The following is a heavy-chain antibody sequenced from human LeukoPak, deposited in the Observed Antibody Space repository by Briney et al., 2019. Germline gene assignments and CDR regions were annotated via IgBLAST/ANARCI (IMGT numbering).Heavy chain of an antibody. J-gene: IGHJ3*02. CDR3: ATEQTRFRGSPARGAFDI. Sequence: GASVKVSCKASGYTFTDYYMHWVQQAPGKGLEWMGRVDPEDGETIYAEKFQGRVTITADTSTDTAYMELSSLRSEDTAVYYCATEQTRFRGSPARGAFDIWGQGTMVTVSS. V-gene: IGHV1-69-2*01. CDR2: VDPEDGET. D-gene: IGHD3-10*01. CDR1: GYTFTDYY.